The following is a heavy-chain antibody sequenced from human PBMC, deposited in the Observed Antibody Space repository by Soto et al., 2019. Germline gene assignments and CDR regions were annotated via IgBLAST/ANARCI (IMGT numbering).Heavy chain of an antibody. J-gene: IGHJ3*01. CDR3: AREHVGHMSSFDV. V-gene: IGHV1-2*02. Sequence: QVQLVQSGDEVKKPGASVKVSCKASGYTFTDYYIHWVRQAPGQGLEGTGGMNANNGGADYAQKFRGRVTLTRDTSISTAYMELTRLTSDDTAVYYCAREHVGHMSSFDVWGQGTLVTVSS. D-gene: IGHD1-26*01. CDR1: GYTFTDYY. CDR2: MNANNGGA.